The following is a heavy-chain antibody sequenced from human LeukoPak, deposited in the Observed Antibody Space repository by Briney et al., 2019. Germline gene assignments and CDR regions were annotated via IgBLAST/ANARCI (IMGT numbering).Heavy chain of an antibody. Sequence: SETLSLTCTVSGGSIGSNYWSWVRQPAGKGLEWVGRINISGNTNYNPSLKSRVPMSVDTSKNQFSLRLNFVTAADTAVYYCTREATANSGGYYFDYWGQGTLVTVSS. CDR2: INISGNT. J-gene: IGHJ4*02. CDR3: TREATANSGGYYFDY. V-gene: IGHV4-4*07. CDR1: GGSIGSNY. D-gene: IGHD6-25*01.